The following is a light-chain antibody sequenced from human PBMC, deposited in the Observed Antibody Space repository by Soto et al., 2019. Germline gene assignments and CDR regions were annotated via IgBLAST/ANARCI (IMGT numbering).Light chain of an antibody. CDR2: AAS. CDR1: EGIGSL. V-gene: IGKV1-8*01. CDR3: QQYLGYPLT. Sequence: IRMTQSPSSFSASTGDRVTITCRASEGIGSLLAWYQQKPGKAPKVLIYAASTLQSGVPSWFSGSGSGTDFNLTLSYLQPEDFATYYCQQYLGYPLTFCGGTKVEIK. J-gene: IGKJ4*01.